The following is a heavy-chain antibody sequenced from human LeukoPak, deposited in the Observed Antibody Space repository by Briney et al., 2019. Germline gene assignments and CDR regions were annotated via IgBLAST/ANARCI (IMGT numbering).Heavy chain of an antibody. CDR3: ARIRSDYGDYDY. Sequence: SGPALVKPXQTLTLTCTFSGFSLSTSGMCVSWIRQPPGKALEWLARIDWDDDKYYSTSLKTRLTISKDTSKNQVVLTMTNMDPVDTATYYLARIRSDYGDYDYWGQGTLVTGSP. CDR1: GFSLSTSGMC. CDR2: IDWDDDK. V-gene: IGHV2-70*11. J-gene: IGHJ4*02. D-gene: IGHD4-17*01.